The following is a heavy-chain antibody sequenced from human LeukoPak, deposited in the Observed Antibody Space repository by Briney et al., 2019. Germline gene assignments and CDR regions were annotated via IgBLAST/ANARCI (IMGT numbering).Heavy chain of an antibody. CDR1: GFTFSNAW. V-gene: IGHV3-15*01. Sequence: GGSLGLSCAAPGFTFSNAWMSWVRQAPGKGLEWVGRIKSKTDGGTTDYAAPVKGRFTISRDDSKNTLYLQMNSLKTEDTAVYYCTRDFWSGYSIDPWGQGTLVTVSS. CDR2: IKSKTDGGTT. CDR3: TRDFWSGYSIDP. D-gene: IGHD3-3*01. J-gene: IGHJ5*02.